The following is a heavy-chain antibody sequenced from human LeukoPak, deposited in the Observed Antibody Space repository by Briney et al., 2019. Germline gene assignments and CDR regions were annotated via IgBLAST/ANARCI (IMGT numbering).Heavy chain of an antibody. CDR2: IRYDGSNK. CDR1: GFTFSSYG. V-gene: IGHV3-30*02. D-gene: IGHD5-24*01. J-gene: IGHJ4*02. Sequence: GGSLRLSCAASGFTFSSYGMHWVRQAPGKGLEWVAFIRYDGSNKYYADSVKGRFTISRDNSKNTLYLQMNSLRAEDTAVYYCAKDRDGSSYYFDYWGQGTLVTVSS. CDR3: AKDRDGSSYYFDY.